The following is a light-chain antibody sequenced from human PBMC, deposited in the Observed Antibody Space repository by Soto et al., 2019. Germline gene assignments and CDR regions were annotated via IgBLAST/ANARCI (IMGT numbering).Light chain of an antibody. CDR3: QQYYTYSRT. V-gene: IGKV1-5*03. J-gene: IGKJ1*01. Sequence: GDRVTVACRARQIISTSLAWYQQKPGKAPKLLIYTASSLESGVPSRFSGSGSGTEFTLTISSLQPDDFATYYCQQYYTYSRTFGQGTKVDIK. CDR1: QIISTS. CDR2: TAS.